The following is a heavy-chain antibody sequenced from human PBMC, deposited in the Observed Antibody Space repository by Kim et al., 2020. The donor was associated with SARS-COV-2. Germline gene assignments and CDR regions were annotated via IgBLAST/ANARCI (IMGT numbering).Heavy chain of an antibody. CDR2: IYPGDSDT. V-gene: IGHV5-51*01. Sequence: GESLKISCKGSGYSFTSYWIGWVRQMPGKGLEWMGIIYPGDSDTRYSPSFQGQVTISADKSISTAYLQWSSLKASDTAMYYCARRVTLTTARGAFDYWGQGTLVTVSS. CDR1: GYSFTSYW. CDR3: ARRVTLTTARGAFDY. J-gene: IGHJ4*02. D-gene: IGHD4-17*01.